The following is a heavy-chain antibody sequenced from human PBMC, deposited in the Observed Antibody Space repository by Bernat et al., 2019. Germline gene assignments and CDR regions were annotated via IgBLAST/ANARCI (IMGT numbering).Heavy chain of an antibody. CDR3: ARVRGYYGSGIHSDY. J-gene: IGHJ4*02. V-gene: IGHV4-34*01. CDR2: IKHGGSN. D-gene: IGHD3-10*01. CDR1: GGSFSGYY. Sequence: QVQLQQWGAGLLKPSETLSLTCAVYGGSFSGYYWSWIRQPPGKGLEWIGEIKHGGSNNYNPTLKSRVTISVGTSKNQFSLKMSSVTAANTAVYYCARVRGYYGSGIHSDYWGQGTLVTVSS.